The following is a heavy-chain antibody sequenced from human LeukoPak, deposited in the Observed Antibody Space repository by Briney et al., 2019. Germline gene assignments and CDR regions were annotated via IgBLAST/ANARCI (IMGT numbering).Heavy chain of an antibody. Sequence: ASVKVSCKASGYTFTGYYMHWVRQAPGQGLEWMGWINPNSGGTNYAQKFQGRVTMTRDTSISTAYMELSRLRSDDTAVYYCARALYDFWSGYSFPNYYYYYMDVWGKGTTVTVSS. CDR1: GYTFTGYY. CDR2: INPNSGGT. V-gene: IGHV1-2*02. D-gene: IGHD3-3*01. CDR3: ARALYDFWSGYSFPNYYYYYMDV. J-gene: IGHJ6*03.